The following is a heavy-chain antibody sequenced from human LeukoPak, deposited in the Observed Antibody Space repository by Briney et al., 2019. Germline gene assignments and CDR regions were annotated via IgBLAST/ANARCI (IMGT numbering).Heavy chain of an antibody. D-gene: IGHD6-13*01. Sequence: PGGSLRLSCAASGFTFSSYSMNWVRQAPGKGLEWVSYISSSSSTMYYADSVKGRFTISRDNAKNSLYLQMNSLRAEDTAVYYCARVGLAGYSSSWSLGVYYYYMDVWGKGTTVTISS. CDR1: GFTFSSYS. CDR3: ARVGLAGYSSSWSLGVYYYYMDV. J-gene: IGHJ6*03. CDR2: ISSSSSTM. V-gene: IGHV3-48*01.